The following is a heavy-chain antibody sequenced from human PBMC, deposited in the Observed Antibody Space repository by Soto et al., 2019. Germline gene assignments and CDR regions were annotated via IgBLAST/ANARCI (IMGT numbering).Heavy chain of an antibody. CDR3: ASTYSVTLPFDY. CDR1: GFTFSSSE. D-gene: IGHD2-15*01. V-gene: IGHV3-48*03. Sequence: SLRLSCAASGFTFSSSEMNWVRQAPGKELGWVLYISSSVSTIYYAYSVKGRLTISRDNAKNSLYLQLNRLRTEDTGVYSVASTYSVTLPFDYWGQGTLVTVSS. J-gene: IGHJ4*02. CDR2: ISSSVSTI.